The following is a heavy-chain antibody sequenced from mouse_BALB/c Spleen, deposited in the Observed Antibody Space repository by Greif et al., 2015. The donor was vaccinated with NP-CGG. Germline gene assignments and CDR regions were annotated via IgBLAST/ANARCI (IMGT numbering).Heavy chain of an antibody. J-gene: IGHJ2*01. CDR2: ISSGGST. CDR3: ARVGNSYYGSGYFDY. CDR1: GFTFSSYA. D-gene: IGHD1-1*01. Sequence: EVMLVESGGGLVKPGGSLKLSCAASGFTFSSYAMSWVRQTPEKRLEWVASISSGGSTYYPDSVKGRFTISRDNARNILYLQMSSLRSEDTAMYYCARVGNSYYGSGYFDYWGQGTTLTVSS. V-gene: IGHV5-6-5*01.